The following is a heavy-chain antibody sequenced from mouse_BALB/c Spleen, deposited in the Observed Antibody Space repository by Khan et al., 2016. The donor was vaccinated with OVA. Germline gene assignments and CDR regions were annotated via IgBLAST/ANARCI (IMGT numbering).Heavy chain of an antibody. CDR1: GYTFTDFA. CDR3: ARGNGNYRFAY. V-gene: IGHV1S137*01. J-gene: IGHJ3*01. CDR2: ISTYYGDA. Sequence: QVQLQQSGAELVRPGVSVKISCKGSGYTFTDFAMHWVKQSHAKSLEWIGVISTYYGDANYNQKFKGKAAMTVDKSSSTAYMELARRTSEDSAIYYCARGNGNYRFAYWGQGTLVTVAA. D-gene: IGHD2-1*01.